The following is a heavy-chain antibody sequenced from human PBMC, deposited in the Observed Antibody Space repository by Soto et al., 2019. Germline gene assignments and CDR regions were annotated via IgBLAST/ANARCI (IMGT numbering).Heavy chain of an antibody. D-gene: IGHD4-17*01. CDR2: VYYRGRS. Sequence: PSETLSRTCTVSGGSFTNSSYYWGWILQSPGKGLEWIGSVYYRGRSYSKSSVKSRVTISVDTSKNRFSLSLNSVTASDTAVYFCVSQRTTVPTQAYFDYWGPGALVTVSS. J-gene: IGHJ4*02. V-gene: IGHV4-39*01. CDR1: GGSFTNSSYY. CDR3: VSQRTTVPTQAYFDY.